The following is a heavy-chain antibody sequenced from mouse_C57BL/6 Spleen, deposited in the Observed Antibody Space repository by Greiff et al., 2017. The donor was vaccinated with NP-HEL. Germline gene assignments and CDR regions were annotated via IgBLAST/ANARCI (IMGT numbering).Heavy chain of an antibody. V-gene: IGHV2-2*01. J-gene: IGHJ3*01. CDR2: IWSGGST. D-gene: IGHD1-1*01. CDR3: ARGDYYGTLFAY. CDR1: GFSLTSYG. Sequence: VKLMESGPGLVQPSQSLSITCTVSGFSLTSYGVHWVRQSPGKGLEWLGVIWSGGSTDYNAAFISRLSISKDNSKSQVFFKMNSLQADDTAIYYCARGDYYGTLFAYWGQGTLVTVSA.